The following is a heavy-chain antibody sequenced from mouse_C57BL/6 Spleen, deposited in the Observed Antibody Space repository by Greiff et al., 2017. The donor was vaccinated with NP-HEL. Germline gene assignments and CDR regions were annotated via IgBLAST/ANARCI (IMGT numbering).Heavy chain of an antibody. D-gene: IGHD2-4*01. J-gene: IGHJ3*01. Sequence: EVQLVESGGGLVQPGGSLKLSCAASGFTFSDYGMAWVRQAPRKGPEWVAFISNLAYSIYYADTVTGRFTLSIENAKNTLYLEMSSLRSEDTAMYYCARHSADYLFAYWGQGTLVTVSA. CDR3: ARHSADYLFAY. CDR1: GFTFSDYG. V-gene: IGHV5-15*01. CDR2: ISNLAYSI.